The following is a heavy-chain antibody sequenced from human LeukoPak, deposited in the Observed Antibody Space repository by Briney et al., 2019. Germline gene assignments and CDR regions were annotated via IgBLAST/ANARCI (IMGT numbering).Heavy chain of an antibody. V-gene: IGHV3-7*03. CDR1: GFTFGDTW. Sequence: GGSLRLSCAASGFTFGDTWMNWVRQVLGQGLEWVANIKQDGSEKFYVASVKGRFTISRDNGKSSLYLQMNSLRAEDTALYYCATSYDMGWLIGYWGQGTLVTVSS. J-gene: IGHJ4*02. CDR3: ATSYDMGWLIGY. CDR2: IKQDGSEK. D-gene: IGHD3/OR15-3a*01.